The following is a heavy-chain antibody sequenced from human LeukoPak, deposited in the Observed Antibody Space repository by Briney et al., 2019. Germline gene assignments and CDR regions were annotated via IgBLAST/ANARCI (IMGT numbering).Heavy chain of an antibody. Sequence: GASVKASCKASGYTFTSYDINWVRQATGQGLEWMGWMNPNSGNTGYAQKFQGRVTMTRNTSISTAYMELSSLRSEDTAVYYCARVSYSSSWYEGNWFDPWGQGTLVTVSS. CDR1: GYTFTSYD. CDR2: MNPNSGNT. D-gene: IGHD6-13*01. J-gene: IGHJ5*02. CDR3: ARVSYSSSWYEGNWFDP. V-gene: IGHV1-8*01.